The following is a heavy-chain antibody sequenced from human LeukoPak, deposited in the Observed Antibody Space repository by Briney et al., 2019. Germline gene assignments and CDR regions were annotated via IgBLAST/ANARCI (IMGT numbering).Heavy chain of an antibody. CDR2: ISWNSGSI. D-gene: IGHD3-22*01. CDR3: AKGGSGYIMFGYFDY. CDR1: GFTLDDYA. V-gene: IGHV3-9*03. Sequence: GGSLRLSCAASGFTLDDYAMHWVRQAPGKGLEWVSGISWNSGSIGYADSVKGRFTISRDNAKNSLYLQMNSLRAEDMALYYCAKGGSGYIMFGYFDYWGQGTLVTVSS. J-gene: IGHJ4*02.